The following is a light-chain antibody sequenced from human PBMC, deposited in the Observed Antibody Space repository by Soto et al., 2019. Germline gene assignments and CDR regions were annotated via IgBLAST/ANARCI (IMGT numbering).Light chain of an antibody. J-gene: IGKJ1*01. CDR1: QSISSW. CDR2: DAS. CDR3: QQCNSYSWT. Sequence: IQMTHSPSTLSASVGDRVIITCRASQSISSWLAWYQQKPGKAPKLLIYDASILESGVPSRFSGSGSGTQFTLTISSLQPDDSATYYCQQCNSYSWTFGQGTIV. V-gene: IGKV1-5*01.